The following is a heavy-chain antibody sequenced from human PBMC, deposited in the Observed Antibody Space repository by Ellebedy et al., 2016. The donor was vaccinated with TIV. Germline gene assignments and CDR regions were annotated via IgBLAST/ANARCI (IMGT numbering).Heavy chain of an antibody. D-gene: IGHD2-8*01. Sequence: GGSLRLSCAASGFTFSTFWMTWVRQAPGKGLEWVANIKGDGSAEHYMDSVKGRFTIPRDNAKNSLYLQMNSLRAEDTAVYYCVRDSGSRINDIWYDAFDIWGQGTKVTVSS. J-gene: IGHJ3*02. CDR3: VRDSGSRINDIWYDAFDI. CDR2: IKGDGSAE. V-gene: IGHV3-7*03. CDR1: GFTFSTFW.